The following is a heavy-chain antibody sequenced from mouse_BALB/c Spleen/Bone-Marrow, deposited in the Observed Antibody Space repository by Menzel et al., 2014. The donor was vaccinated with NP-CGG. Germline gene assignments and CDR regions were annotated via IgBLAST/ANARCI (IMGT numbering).Heavy chain of an antibody. CDR1: GFNIKDTY. V-gene: IGHV14-3*02. CDR3: ASYVYGYYFDY. J-gene: IGHJ2*01. Sequence: EVQLQQSGAELVKPGASVKLSCTASGFNIKDTYIHWVKQRPEQGLEWIGRIDPANDNTKYDPKFQGKATITADTSSSTASLQLSSLTSEDTAVYYCASYVYGYYFDYWGQGTTLTVSS. D-gene: IGHD2-2*01. CDR2: IDPANDNT.